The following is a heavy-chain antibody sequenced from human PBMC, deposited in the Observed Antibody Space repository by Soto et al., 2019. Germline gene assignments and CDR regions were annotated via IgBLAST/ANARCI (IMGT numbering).Heavy chain of an antibody. Sequence: SETLSLTCTVSGGSISSGCYYWSWIRQHPGKGLEWIGYIYYSGSTYYNPSLKSRVTISVDTSKNQFSLKLSSVTAADTAVYYCASTLIAARTMRYYGMDVWGQGTTVTVSS. J-gene: IGHJ6*02. D-gene: IGHD6-6*01. V-gene: IGHV4-31*03. CDR2: IYYSGST. CDR1: GGSISSGCYY. CDR3: ASTLIAARTMRYYGMDV.